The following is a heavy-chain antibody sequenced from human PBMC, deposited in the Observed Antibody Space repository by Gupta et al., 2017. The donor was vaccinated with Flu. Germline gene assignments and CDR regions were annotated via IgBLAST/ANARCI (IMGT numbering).Heavy chain of an antibody. CDR3: VRVGEGYYFYYYMDV. J-gene: IGHJ6*03. V-gene: IGHV3-48*03. CDR1: GFIFTSFE. Sequence: GFIFTSFEMNWVRQAPGKGPEWLAYIGSSGTTMYYADSVKGRFTISRDSARNSLYLQMNSLRAEDTAIYYCVRVGEGYYFYYYMDVWGKGTTVTVSS. D-gene: IGHD2-21*01. CDR2: IGSSGTTM.